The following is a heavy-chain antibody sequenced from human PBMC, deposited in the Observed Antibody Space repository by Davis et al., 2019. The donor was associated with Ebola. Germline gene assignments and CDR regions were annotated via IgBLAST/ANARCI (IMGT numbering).Heavy chain of an antibody. D-gene: IGHD3-9*01. Sequence: GGSLRLSCAASGFTFDDYAMNWVRQAPGKGLEWVAVISYDGSNKEYADSVKGRFTISRDNSKNTLYLQMNSLRAGDTAVYYCARQLRYFDWPHQGYFDYWGQGTLVTVSP. V-gene: IGHV3-30*04. CDR1: GFTFDDYA. J-gene: IGHJ4*02. CDR2: ISYDGSNK. CDR3: ARQLRYFDWPHQGYFDY.